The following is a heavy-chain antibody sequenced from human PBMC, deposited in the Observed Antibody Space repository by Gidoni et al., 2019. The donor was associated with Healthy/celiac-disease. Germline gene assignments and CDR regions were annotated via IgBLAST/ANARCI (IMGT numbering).Heavy chain of an antibody. CDR2: INPNSGGT. Sequence: QVQLVQPGAEVKKPGASVKVSCKASGYNFTDYYMHWVRQAPGQGLEWMGQINPNSGGTKYAQKFQGRVTMTRDTSISTAYMELSRLRSDDTAVYYCARGDYDTLTGYRYFDYWGQGTLVTVSS. D-gene: IGHD3-9*01. V-gene: IGHV1-2*06. CDR3: ARGDYDTLTGYRYFDY. CDR1: GYNFTDYY. J-gene: IGHJ4*02.